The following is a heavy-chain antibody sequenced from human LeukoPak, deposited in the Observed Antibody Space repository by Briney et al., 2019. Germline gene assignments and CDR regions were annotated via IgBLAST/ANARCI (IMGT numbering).Heavy chain of an antibody. Sequence: SETLSLTCAVYGGSFSGYYWSWIRQPPGKGLEWIGEINHSGSTNYNPSLKSRVTISVDTSKNQFSLKLSSVTAADTAVYYCARGFHRYSYGFGVSYFDYWGQGTLVTVSS. D-gene: IGHD5-18*01. V-gene: IGHV4-34*01. CDR1: GGSFSGYY. J-gene: IGHJ4*02. CDR2: INHSGST. CDR3: ARGFHRYSYGFGVSYFDY.